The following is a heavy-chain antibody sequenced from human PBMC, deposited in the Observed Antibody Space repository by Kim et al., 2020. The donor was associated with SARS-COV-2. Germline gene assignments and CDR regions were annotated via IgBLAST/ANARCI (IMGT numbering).Heavy chain of an antibody. J-gene: IGHJ3*02. CDR2: IIPIFGTA. CDR3: ARSQWFGELLSAFDI. Sequence: SVKVSCKASGGTFSSYAISWVRQAPGQGLEWMGGIIPIFGTANYAQKFQGRVMITADKSTSTAYMELSSLRSEDTAVYYCARSQWFGELLSAFDIWGQGTMVTVSS. V-gene: IGHV1-69*06. D-gene: IGHD3-10*01. CDR1: GGTFSSYA.